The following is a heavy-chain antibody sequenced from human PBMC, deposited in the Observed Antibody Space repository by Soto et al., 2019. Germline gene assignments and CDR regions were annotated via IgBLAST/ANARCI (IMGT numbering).Heavy chain of an antibody. Sequence: PGGSLRLSCAASGFTFDDYAMHWVRQAPGKGLEWVSGISWNSGSIGYADSVKGRFTISRDNAKNSLYLQMNSLRAEDTALYYCAKDAGAAAGNGDLFDYWGQGT. CDR2: ISWNSGSI. J-gene: IGHJ4*02. CDR3: AKDAGAAAGNGDLFDY. D-gene: IGHD6-13*01. CDR1: GFTFDDYA. V-gene: IGHV3-9*01.